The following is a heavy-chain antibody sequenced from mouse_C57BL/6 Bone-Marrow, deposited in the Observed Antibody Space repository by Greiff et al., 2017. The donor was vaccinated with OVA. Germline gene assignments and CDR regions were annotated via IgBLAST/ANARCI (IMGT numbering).Heavy chain of an antibody. CDR3: AREGYYYGTYY. CDR2: ISDGGSYT. J-gene: IGHJ4*01. Sequence: EVQLVESGGGLVKPGGSLKLSCAASGFTFSSYAMSWVRQTPEKRLEWVATISDGGSYTYYPDNVKGRFTISRDNAKNNLYLQMSHLKSEDTAMYYCAREGYYYGTYYWGQGTSVTVSS. CDR1: GFTFSSYA. D-gene: IGHD1-1*01. V-gene: IGHV5-4*01.